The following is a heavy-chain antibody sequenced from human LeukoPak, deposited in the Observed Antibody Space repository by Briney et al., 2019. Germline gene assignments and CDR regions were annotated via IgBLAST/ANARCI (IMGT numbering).Heavy chain of an antibody. V-gene: IGHV1-18*01. CDR3: ARSELVTPDFDY. J-gene: IGHJ4*02. D-gene: IGHD3-9*01. CDR1: GGTFSSYA. Sequence: ASVKVSCKASGGTFSSYAISWVRQAPGQGLEWMGWISAYNGNTNYAQKLQGRVTVTTDTSTSTAYMELRSLRSDDTAVYYCARSELVTPDFDYWGQGTLVTVSS. CDR2: ISAYNGNT.